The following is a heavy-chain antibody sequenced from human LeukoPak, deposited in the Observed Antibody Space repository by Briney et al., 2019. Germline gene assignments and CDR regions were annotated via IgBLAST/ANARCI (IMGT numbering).Heavy chain of an antibody. CDR2: IYYSGST. Sequence: GYIYYSGSTNYNPSLKSRVTISVDTSKNQFSLKLSSVTAADTAVYYCARAFGEFSHWFDPWGQGTLVTVSS. CDR3: ARAFGEFSHWFDP. V-gene: IGHV4-59*01. D-gene: IGHD3-10*01. J-gene: IGHJ5*02.